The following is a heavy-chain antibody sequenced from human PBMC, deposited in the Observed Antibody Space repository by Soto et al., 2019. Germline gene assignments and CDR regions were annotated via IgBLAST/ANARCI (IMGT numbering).Heavy chain of an antibody. CDR2: ISAYNGNT. V-gene: IGHV1-18*01. CDR3: ARDLGDIVVVPAANFFDY. CDR1: GYTFTSYG. Sequence: VASVKVSCKASGYTFTSYGISWVRQAPGQGLEWMGWISAYNGNTNYAQKLQGRVTMTTDTSTSTAYMELRSLRSDDTAVYYCARDLGDIVVVPAANFFDYWGQGTLVTVSS. J-gene: IGHJ4*02. D-gene: IGHD2-2*01.